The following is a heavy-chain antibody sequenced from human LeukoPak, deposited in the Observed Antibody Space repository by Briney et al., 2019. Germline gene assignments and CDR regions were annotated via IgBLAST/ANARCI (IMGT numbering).Heavy chain of an antibody. CDR3: ARHAPMYYDILNPAAWFDP. D-gene: IGHD3-9*01. J-gene: IGHJ5*02. Sequence: PSETLSLTCTVSGGSISSSSYYWGWIRQPPGKGLEWIGSIYYSGSTYYNPSLKSRVTISVDTSKNQFSLKLSSVTAADTAVYYCARHAPMYYDILNPAAWFDPWGQGTLVTVSS. V-gene: IGHV4-39*01. CDR1: GGSISSSSYY. CDR2: IYYSGST.